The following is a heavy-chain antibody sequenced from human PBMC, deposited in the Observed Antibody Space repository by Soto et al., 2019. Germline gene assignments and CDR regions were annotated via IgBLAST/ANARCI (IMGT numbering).Heavy chain of an antibody. CDR3: VRLEGLSTISYYFDN. V-gene: IGHV4-39*01. CDR1: GGSVSSSSYY. J-gene: IGHJ4*02. CDR2: VYYSGST. D-gene: IGHD2-21*02. Sequence: PSDPLSLTCTVSGGSVSSSSYYWGWVRQPPGKGLEWFGSVYYSGSTYYNPSLESRVTISVDRSKNQFSLKLMSLSAADTAVYYCVRLEGLSTISYYFDNWGQGALVTVSS.